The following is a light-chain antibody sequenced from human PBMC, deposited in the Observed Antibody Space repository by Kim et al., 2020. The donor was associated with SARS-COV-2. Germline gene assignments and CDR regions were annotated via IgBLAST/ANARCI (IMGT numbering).Light chain of an antibody. CDR1: RGPTNYA. CDR2: VYSAGSH. CDR3: QTWGPGIVV. V-gene: IGLV4-69*01. J-gene: IGLJ2*01. Sequence: SACASLGASVKLTCTLSRGPTNYAIAWYQHRPGKAPRYLMKVYSAGSHDNGDGLPDRFSGSSSGAERYLIISRLQADDEADYFCQTWGPGIVVFGG.